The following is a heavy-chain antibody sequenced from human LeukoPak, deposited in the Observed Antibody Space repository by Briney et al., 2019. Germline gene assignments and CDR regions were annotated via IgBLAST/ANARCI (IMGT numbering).Heavy chain of an antibody. J-gene: IGHJ6*02. CDR3: ASGLDTGYYYGMDV. D-gene: IGHD6-19*01. CDR2: ITDDSSNT. CDR1: GYTFTSYG. Sequence: ASVKVSCTASGYTFTSYGISWVRQAPGQGLEWVGLITDDSSNTNYAQKLQGRVTMTTDKSTSTAYMELSSLRSDDAAVYYCASGLDTGYYYGMDVWGQGTTVTVSS. V-gene: IGHV1-18*01.